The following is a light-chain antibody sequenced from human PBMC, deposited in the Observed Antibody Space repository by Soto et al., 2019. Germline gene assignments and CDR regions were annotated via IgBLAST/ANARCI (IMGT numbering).Light chain of an antibody. V-gene: IGKV3-20*01. Sequence: EVVVTQSPGTLSLSPGERATLSCRASQSVTSDYLAWYQQKPGQSPRLLMSGASRRATGVPDRFSGSGSATDFTLTISRLEPEDFAVYYCQHYGHALWAFGQGTKVEIK. CDR1: QSVTSDY. J-gene: IGKJ1*01. CDR3: QHYGHALWA. CDR2: GAS.